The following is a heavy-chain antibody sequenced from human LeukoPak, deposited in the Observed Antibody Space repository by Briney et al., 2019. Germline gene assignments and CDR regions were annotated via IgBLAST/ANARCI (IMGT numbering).Heavy chain of an antibody. CDR2: IIPIFGTA. CDR3: VREKSGGTYDY. D-gene: IGHD3-16*01. CDR1: GGTFSSYA. J-gene: IGHJ4*02. V-gene: IGHV1-69*05. Sequence: SVKVSCKASGGTFSSYATSWVRQAPGQGLEWMGGIIPIFGTANYAQKFQGRVTITTDESTSTAYMELSSLGSEDTAVYYCVREKSGGTYDYWGQGTLVTVSS.